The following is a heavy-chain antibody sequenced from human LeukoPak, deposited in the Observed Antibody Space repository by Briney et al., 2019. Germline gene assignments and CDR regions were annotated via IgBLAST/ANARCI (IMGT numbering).Heavy chain of an antibody. CDR2: IIPIFGTA. J-gene: IGHJ4*02. D-gene: IGHD2-15*01. Sequence: ASVKVSCKASGGTFSSYAISWVRQAPGQGLEWMGGIIPIFGTANYAQKLQGRVTITADKSTSTAYMELSSLRSEDTAVYYCARAGSEVVVAATYYFDYWGQGTLVTVSS. V-gene: IGHV1-69*06. CDR1: GGTFSSYA. CDR3: ARAGSEVVVAATYYFDY.